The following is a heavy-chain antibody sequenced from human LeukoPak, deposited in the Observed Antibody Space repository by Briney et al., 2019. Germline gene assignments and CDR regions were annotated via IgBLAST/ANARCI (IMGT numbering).Heavy chain of an antibody. CDR2: IYYSGSS. J-gene: IGHJ6*02. CDR1: GGSISSSSTYY. CDR3: ARDGAYYGSGSYSFVDGMDV. D-gene: IGHD3-10*01. V-gene: IGHV4-39*07. Sequence: SETLSLTCTVSGGSISSSSTYYWGWIRQPPGKELEWIGNIYYSGSSNYNPSLKSRVTISVDTSKNQFSLKLSSVTAADTAVCYCARDGAYYGSGSYSFVDGMDVWGQGTTVTVSS.